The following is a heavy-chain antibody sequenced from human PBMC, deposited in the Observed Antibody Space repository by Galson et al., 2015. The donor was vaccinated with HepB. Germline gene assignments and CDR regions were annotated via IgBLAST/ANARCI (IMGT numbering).Heavy chain of an antibody. CDR2: IHNTGNT. V-gene: IGHV3-53*01. CDR1: GFTVRSNY. J-gene: IGHJ4*02. CDR3: ASLTIA. D-gene: IGHD3-10*01. Sequence: SLRLSCAASGFTVRSNYMTWVRQAPGKGLEWVSVIHNTGNTYYADSVKGRFTISRDNSKNTLYLQMNSLRAEDTAVYYCASLTIAWGQGTLVTVSS.